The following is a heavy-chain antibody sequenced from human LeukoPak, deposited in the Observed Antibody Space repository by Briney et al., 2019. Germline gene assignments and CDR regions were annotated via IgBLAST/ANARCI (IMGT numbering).Heavy chain of an antibody. V-gene: IGHV4-4*07. CDR2: IYTSGST. J-gene: IGHJ6*02. Sequence: SGTLSLTCTDPGGSISSYYWSWIRPPAGTGVEWIGRIYTSGSTNYNPSLKSRVTMSVDTSKNQFSLKLSSVTAAGTAVYYCASHSYYYGSGSWSYGMDVWDQGTTVTVSS. CDR1: GGSISSYY. CDR3: ASHSYYYGSGSWSYGMDV. D-gene: IGHD3-10*01.